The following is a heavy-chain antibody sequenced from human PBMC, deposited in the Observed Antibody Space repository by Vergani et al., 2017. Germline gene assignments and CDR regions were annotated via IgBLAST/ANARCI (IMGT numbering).Heavy chain of an antibody. CDR3: ARAKIRPTQAYGWFDP. CDR2: INPNSGGT. CDR1: GYTFTGYY. J-gene: IGHJ5*02. Sequence: QVQLVQSGAEVKKPGASVKVSCKASGYTFTGYYMHWVRQAPGQGLEWMGWINPNSGGTNYAQKFQGRVTMTRDTSISTAYMELSRLRSADTAAYYCARAKIRPTQAYGWFDPWGQGTLVTVSS. V-gene: IGHV1-2*02. D-gene: IGHD3-16*01.